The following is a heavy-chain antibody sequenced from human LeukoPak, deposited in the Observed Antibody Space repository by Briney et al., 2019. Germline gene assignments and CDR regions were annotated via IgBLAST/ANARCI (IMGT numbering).Heavy chain of an antibody. J-gene: IGHJ4*02. V-gene: IGHV1-2*02. Sequence: GASVKVSCKASGYTFTGHYMHWARRAPGQGLEWRGWINPKTGDRHSAQNFQGRVTMTRDPSISSVYMELSRLRPDDTAVYYCAREGWDRTDTAAFDHWGQGTPVTVSS. CDR2: INPKTGDR. CDR3: AREGWDRTDTAAFDH. D-gene: IGHD1-14*01. CDR1: GYTFTGHY.